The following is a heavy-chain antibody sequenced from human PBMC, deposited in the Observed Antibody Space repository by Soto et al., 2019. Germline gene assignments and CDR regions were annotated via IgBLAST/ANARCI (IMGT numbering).Heavy chain of an antibody. V-gene: IGHV1-46*03. CDR1: GYTFTSYY. Sequence: GASVKVSCKASGYTFTSYYMHWVRQAPGQGLEWMGIINPSGGSTSYAQKFQGRVTMTRDTSTSTVYMELSSLRSEDTAVYYCARVVRFLEWLEYFDYWGQGTLVTVSS. CDR3: ARVVRFLEWLEYFDY. D-gene: IGHD3-3*01. J-gene: IGHJ4*02. CDR2: INPSGGST.